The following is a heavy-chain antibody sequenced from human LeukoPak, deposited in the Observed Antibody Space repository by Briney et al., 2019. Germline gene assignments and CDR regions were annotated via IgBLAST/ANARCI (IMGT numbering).Heavy chain of an antibody. CDR3: ARDNMPAYYDSSGDFDY. CDR2: ISAYNGNT. V-gene: IGHV1-18*01. Sequence: ASVKVSCKASGYTFTSYGISWVRQAPGQGLEWMGWISAYNGNTNYAQKLQGRVTMTTDTSTSTAYMELRGLRSDDTAVYYCARDNMPAYYDSSGDFDYWGQGTLVTVSS. J-gene: IGHJ4*02. D-gene: IGHD3-22*01. CDR1: GYTFTSYG.